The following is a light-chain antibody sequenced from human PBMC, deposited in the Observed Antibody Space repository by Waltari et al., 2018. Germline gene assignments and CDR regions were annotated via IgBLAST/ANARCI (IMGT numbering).Light chain of an antibody. CDR1: QSVSRA. CDR3: QHYVKLPVT. V-gene: IGKV3-20*01. J-gene: IGKJ1*01. Sequence: EIVLTQSPGTLSLSPGERATLPCRANQSVSRALAWYQQKPGQAPRLLIYGASTRATGVPDRFSGSGSGTDFSLTISSLDPEDFAVYYCQHYVKLPVTYGQGTKVEI. CDR2: GAS.